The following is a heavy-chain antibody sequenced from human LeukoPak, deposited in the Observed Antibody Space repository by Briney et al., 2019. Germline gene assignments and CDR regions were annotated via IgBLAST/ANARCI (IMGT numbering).Heavy chain of an antibody. CDR1: GVSISSYF. V-gene: IGHV4-59*08. Sequence: PSETLSLTCSVSGVSISSYFWTWIRQPPGKRLEWIGNTHYSGSTNYNPSLKGRVSISLDTSKNGFSLELTSVPAADTAVYYCATSVGYHGSKNAFDVWGLGTMVTVSS. CDR2: THYSGST. D-gene: IGHD2-15*01. J-gene: IGHJ3*01. CDR3: ATSVGYHGSKNAFDV.